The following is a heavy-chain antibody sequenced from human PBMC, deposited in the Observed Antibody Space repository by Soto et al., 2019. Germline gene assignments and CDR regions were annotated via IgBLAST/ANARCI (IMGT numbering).Heavy chain of an antibody. Sequence: SETLSLTCTVSGGSISSYYWSWIRQPPGKGLEWIGYIYYSGSTNYNPSLKSRVTISLDASKNHFSLQLTSVTAADTAVYYCARGLSTHIAVAGMGYFDSWGQGTLVTVS. V-gene: IGHV4-59*12. J-gene: IGHJ4*02. CDR2: IYYSGST. CDR3: ARGLSTHIAVAGMGYFDS. D-gene: IGHD6-19*01. CDR1: GGSISSYY.